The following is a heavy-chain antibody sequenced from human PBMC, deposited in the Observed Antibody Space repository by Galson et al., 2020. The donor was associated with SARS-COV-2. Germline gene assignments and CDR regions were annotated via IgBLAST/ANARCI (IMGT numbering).Heavy chain of an antibody. CDR1: GFTFSSYG. J-gene: IGHJ5*02. CDR3: AKDYVLLWFGEPPPGFDP. CDR2: ISYDGSNK. Sequence: GGSLRLSCAASGFTFSSYGMHWVRPAPGKGLEWVAVISYDGSNKYYADSVKGRFTISRDNSKNTLYLQMNSLRAEDTAVYYCAKDYVLLWFGEPPPGFDPWGQGTLVTVSS. V-gene: IGHV3-30*18. D-gene: IGHD3-10*01.